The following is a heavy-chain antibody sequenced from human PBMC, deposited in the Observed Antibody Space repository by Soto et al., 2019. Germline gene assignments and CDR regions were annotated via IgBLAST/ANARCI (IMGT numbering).Heavy chain of an antibody. D-gene: IGHD2-2*01. J-gene: IGHJ6*02. CDR1: GGSISSSNL. CDR2: IYHSGST. CDR3: ARARGYCSSTSCYYYYYYGMDV. Sequence: SETLSLTCAVSGGSISSSNLWSWVRQPPGKGLEWIGEIYHSGSTNYNPSLKSRVTISVDKSKNQFSLKLSSVTAADTAVYYCARARGYCSSTSCYYYYYYGMDVWGQGTTVTVSS. V-gene: IGHV4-4*02.